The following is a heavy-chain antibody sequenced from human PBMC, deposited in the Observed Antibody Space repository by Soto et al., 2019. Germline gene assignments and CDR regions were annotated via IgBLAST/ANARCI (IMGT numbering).Heavy chain of an antibody. D-gene: IGHD2-15*01. Sequence: EVQLLESGGGLEQPGGSLRLSCAASGFTFSNYAMSWVCQAQGKGLEWVPTVSGSGGSTYYAGSVKAWFTIPRDNSKNTLYLKMNSRRAEDRAVYYCAKGSGGYCGGGNCPPEPYFDYWGQGTLVTVSS. CDR1: GFTFSNYA. CDR2: VSGSGGST. V-gene: IGHV3-23*01. CDR3: AKGSGGYCGGGNCPPEPYFDY. J-gene: IGHJ4*02.